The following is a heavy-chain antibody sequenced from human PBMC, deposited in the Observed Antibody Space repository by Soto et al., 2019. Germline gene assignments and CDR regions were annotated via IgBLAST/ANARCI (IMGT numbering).Heavy chain of an antibody. Sequence: QVQLVASGGGVVQPGRSLRLSCAASGFTFSSYGMHWVRQAPGKGLAWVAVISYDGSNKYYADSVKGRFTISRDNSKNTLYLQLNSLRADDTAVYYCAKVGGIVVEVADDGWSDYWGQGTIVTVAS. CDR1: GFTFSSYG. CDR3: AKVGGIVVEVADDGWSDY. D-gene: IGHD2-15*01. J-gene: IGHJ4*02. CDR2: ISYDGSNK. V-gene: IGHV3-30*18.